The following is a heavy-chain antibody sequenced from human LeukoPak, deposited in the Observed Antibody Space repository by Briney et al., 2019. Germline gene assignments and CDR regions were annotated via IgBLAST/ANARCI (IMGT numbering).Heavy chain of an antibody. CDR1: GYTFTSYY. CDR2: INPSGGST. J-gene: IGHJ6*03. CDR3: ARGPYYYGSGSYYNLYYYYMDV. Sequence: ASVKVSCKASGYTFTSYYMHWVRQAPGQGLEWMGIINPSGGSTSYAQKFQGRVTISVDTSKNQFSLKLSSVTAADTAVYYCARGPYYYGSGSYYNLYYYYMDVWGKGTTVTVSS. D-gene: IGHD3-10*01. V-gene: IGHV1-46*01.